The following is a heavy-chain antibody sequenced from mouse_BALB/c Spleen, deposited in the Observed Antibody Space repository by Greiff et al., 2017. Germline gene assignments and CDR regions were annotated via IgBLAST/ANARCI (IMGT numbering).Heavy chain of an antibody. D-gene: IGHD4-1*01. V-gene: IGHV14-3*02. CDR1: GFNIKDTY. Sequence: VQLQQSGAELVKPGASVKLSCTASGFNIKDTYMHWVKQRPEQGLEWIGRIDPANGNTKYDPKFQGKATITADTSSNTAYLQLSSLTSEDTAVYYCGTGTALAYWGQGTLVTVSA. CDR3: GTGTALAY. CDR2: IDPANGNT. J-gene: IGHJ3*01.